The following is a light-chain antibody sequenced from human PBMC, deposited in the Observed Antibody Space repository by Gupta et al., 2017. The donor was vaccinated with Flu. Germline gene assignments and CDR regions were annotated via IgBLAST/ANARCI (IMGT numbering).Light chain of an antibody. CDR1: KLGDKY. CDR3: QACDSSTAWV. Sequence: SGDKLGDKYACWYQQRPGQSPVLVIYQDDKRPSGIPERFSGSNSGNTAALTITGTQTLDEADYYCQACDSSTAWVFGGGTRLTVL. V-gene: IGLV3-1*01. CDR2: QDD. J-gene: IGLJ3*02.